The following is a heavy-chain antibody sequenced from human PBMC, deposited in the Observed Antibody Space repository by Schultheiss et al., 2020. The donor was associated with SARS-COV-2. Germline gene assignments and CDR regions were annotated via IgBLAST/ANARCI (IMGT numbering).Heavy chain of an antibody. Sequence: GGSLRLSCAASGFTFSSYEMNWVRQAPGKGLEWVSYISSSGSTIYYADSVKGRFTISRDNAKNTLYLQMDRLRANDTAVYYCARGDSSIAAAKGPYYYGMDVWGQGTTVTVSS. CDR2: ISSSGSTI. V-gene: IGHV3-48*03. J-gene: IGHJ6*02. CDR1: GFTFSSYE. CDR3: ARGDSSIAAAKGPYYYGMDV. D-gene: IGHD6-13*01.